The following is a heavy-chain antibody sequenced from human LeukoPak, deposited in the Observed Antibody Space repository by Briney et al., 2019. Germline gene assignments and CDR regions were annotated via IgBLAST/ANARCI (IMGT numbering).Heavy chain of an antibody. CDR1: GGSISSYY. V-gene: IGHV4-59*01. D-gene: IGHD5-12*01. CDR3: AREDSGYDRYYYYYMDV. CDR2: IYYSGST. J-gene: IGHJ6*03. Sequence: PSETLSLTCTVSGGSISSYYWSWIRQPPGKGLGWIGYIYYSGSTNYNPSLKSRVTISVDTSKNQFSLTLSSVTAADTAVYYCAREDSGYDRYYYYYMDVWGKGTTVTVSS.